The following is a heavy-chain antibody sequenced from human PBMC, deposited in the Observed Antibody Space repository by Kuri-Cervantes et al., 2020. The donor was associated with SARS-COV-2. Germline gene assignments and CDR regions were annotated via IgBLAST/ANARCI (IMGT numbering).Heavy chain of an antibody. CDR2: IYPDDSDT. Sequence: GESLKISCKGSGYNLTRYWIGWVRQMPGKGLEWMGFIYPDDSDTRYSPSFQGQVTISVDKSINTAYLQWSSLKASDTALYYCARRLGAGYSSTWHVFDYWGQGTLVTVSS. CDR1: GYNLTRYW. J-gene: IGHJ4*02. D-gene: IGHD1-26*01. CDR3: ARRLGAGYSSTWHVFDY. V-gene: IGHV5-51*01.